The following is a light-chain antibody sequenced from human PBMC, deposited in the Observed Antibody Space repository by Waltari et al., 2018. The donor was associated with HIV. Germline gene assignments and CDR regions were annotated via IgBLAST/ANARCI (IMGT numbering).Light chain of an antibody. CDR3: CAYSSDNTPV. Sequence: QSALTHPASVSSSPGQSITISCFGPSSDIGTYDYVSWYQPRPGQPPRVMLYAVSNRPSGVPVRFSGSKSGDSASLTISGLQAEDEAHYHCCAYSSDNTPVFGGGTRLTVL. CDR2: AVS. V-gene: IGLV2-14*03. CDR1: SSDIGTYDY. J-gene: IGLJ3*02.